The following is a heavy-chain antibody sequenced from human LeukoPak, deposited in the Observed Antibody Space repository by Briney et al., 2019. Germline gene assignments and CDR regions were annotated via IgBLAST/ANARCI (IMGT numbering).Heavy chain of an antibody. D-gene: IGHD3-10*01. CDR1: GGTFSSYA. CDR2: IIPIFGTA. J-gene: IGHJ6*03. CDR3: ARSRGGGGHGYYYYRAV. Sequence: SVKVSCKASGGTFSSYAISWVRQAPGQGLEWMGRIIPIFGTANYAQKFQGRVTITTDESTSTAYMELSSLRSEDTAVYYCARSRGGGGHGYYYYRAVGGKGPTVTVS. V-gene: IGHV1-69*05.